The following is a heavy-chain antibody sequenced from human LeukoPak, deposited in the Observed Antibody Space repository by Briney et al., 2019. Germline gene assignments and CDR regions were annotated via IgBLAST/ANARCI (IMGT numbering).Heavy chain of an antibody. J-gene: IGHJ4*02. D-gene: IGHD2-21*02. V-gene: IGHV1-8*01. CDR2: MNPNSGNT. CDR1: GYTFTSYD. CDR3: ARGREVTQGLADY. Sequence: ASVKVSCKASGYTFTSYDINWVRQATGQGLEWMGWMNPNSGNTGYAQKSQGRVTMTRNTSISTAYMELSSLRSEDTAVYYCARGREVTQGLADYWGQGTLVTVSS.